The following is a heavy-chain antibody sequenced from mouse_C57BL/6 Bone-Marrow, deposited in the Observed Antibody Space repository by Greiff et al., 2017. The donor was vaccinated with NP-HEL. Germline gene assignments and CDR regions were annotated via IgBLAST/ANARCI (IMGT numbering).Heavy chain of an antibody. Sequence: VQLQQPGAELVMPGASVKLSCKASGYTFTSYWMHWVKQRPGQGLEWIGEIDPSDSYTNYNQKFKGKSTLTVDKSSSTAYMQLSSLTSEDSAVYYCALDSSGSYAMDYWGQGTSVTVSS. CDR3: ALDSSGSYAMDY. CDR2: IDPSDSYT. CDR1: GYTFTSYW. V-gene: IGHV1-69*01. J-gene: IGHJ4*01. D-gene: IGHD3-2*02.